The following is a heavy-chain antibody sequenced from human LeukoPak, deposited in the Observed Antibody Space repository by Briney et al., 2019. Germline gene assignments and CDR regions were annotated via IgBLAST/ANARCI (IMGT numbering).Heavy chain of an antibody. CDR3: ARVRALAGATYRGYYYHGMDV. J-gene: IGHJ6*02. V-gene: IGHV3-30-3*01. CDR1: GFTFSSYA. Sequence: GGSLRLSCAASGFTFSSYAIHWVRQAPGKGLEWVAVISYDGVTKYYADSVKGRFTISRDNSKNTLYLQMNSLRAEDTAVFYCARVRALAGATYRGYYYHGMDVWGQGTTVTVSS. D-gene: IGHD1-26*01. CDR2: ISYDGVTK.